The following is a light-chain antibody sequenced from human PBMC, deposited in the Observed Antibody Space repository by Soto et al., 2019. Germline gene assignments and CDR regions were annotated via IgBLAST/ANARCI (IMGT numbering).Light chain of an antibody. CDR1: QGIGDT. Sequence: EVVMTQSPATLSVSPGEGVTLSCRASQGIGDTLAWYQHKPGQTPRLLIYGASSRATGIPDRFSGSGSGTDFTLTISRLEPEDFAVYYCQQYGNSPYTFGQGTKVDIK. J-gene: IGKJ2*01. V-gene: IGKV3-20*01. CDR3: QQYGNSPYT. CDR2: GAS.